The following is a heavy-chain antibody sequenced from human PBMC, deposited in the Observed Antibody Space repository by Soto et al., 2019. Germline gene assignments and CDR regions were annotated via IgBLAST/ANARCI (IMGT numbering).Heavy chain of an antibody. J-gene: IGHJ1*01. CDR3: VKDESINWYSGHFRQ. D-gene: IGHD6-13*01. V-gene: IGHV3-9*01. Sequence: EVQLVESGGGLVQPGRSLRLSCAASGFTFDDYAMHWVRQVPGKGLEWVSGITWNSGSIGYADSVKGRFAISRGNAKNSLHLQMNSLRAEDTAFYYCVKDESINWYSGHFRQWGQGTLVTVSS. CDR2: ITWNSGSI. CDR1: GFTFDDYA.